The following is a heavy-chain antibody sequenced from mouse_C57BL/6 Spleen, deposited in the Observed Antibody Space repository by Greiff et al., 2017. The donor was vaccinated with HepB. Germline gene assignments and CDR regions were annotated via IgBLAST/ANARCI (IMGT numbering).Heavy chain of an antibody. CDR3: ARVGGNPFAY. D-gene: IGHD2-1*01. V-gene: IGHV5-17*01. CDR1: GFTFSDYG. CDR2: ISIGSSTI. Sequence: EVQLQESGGGLVKPGGSLKLSCAASGFTFSDYGMHWVRQAPEKGLEWVAYISIGSSTIYYADTVKGRFTISRDNAKNTLFLQMTSLRSEDTAMYYCARVGGNPFAYWGQGTLVTVSA. J-gene: IGHJ3*01.